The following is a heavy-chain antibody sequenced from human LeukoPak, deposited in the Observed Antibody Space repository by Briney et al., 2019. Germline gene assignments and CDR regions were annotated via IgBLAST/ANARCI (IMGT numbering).Heavy chain of an antibody. CDR2: IYYSGST. D-gene: IGHD7-27*01. CDR3: ARGGYELGMDY. J-gene: IGHJ4*02. CDR1: GGSISSYY. Sequence: PSETLSLTCTVSGGSISSYYWSWIRQPPGKGLEWIGYIYYSGSTNYNPSLKSRVTISVDTSKNQFSLKLSSVTAAGTAVYYCARGGYELGMDYWGQGTLVTVSS. V-gene: IGHV4-59*01.